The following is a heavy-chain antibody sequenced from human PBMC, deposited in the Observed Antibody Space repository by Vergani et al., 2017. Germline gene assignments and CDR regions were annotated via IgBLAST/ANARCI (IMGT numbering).Heavy chain of an antibody. J-gene: IGHJ6*02. V-gene: IGHV3-30*02. Sequence: QVQLVESGGGVVQPGGSLRLSCAASGFTFSSYGMHWVRQAPGKGLEWVAFIRYDGSNKYYADSVKGRFTISRDNSKNTLYLQMNSLRAEDTAVYYCAKASRSVVMWYYGMDVWDQGTTVTVSS. D-gene: IGHD3-22*01. CDR2: IRYDGSNK. CDR3: AKASRSVVMWYYGMDV. CDR1: GFTFSSYG.